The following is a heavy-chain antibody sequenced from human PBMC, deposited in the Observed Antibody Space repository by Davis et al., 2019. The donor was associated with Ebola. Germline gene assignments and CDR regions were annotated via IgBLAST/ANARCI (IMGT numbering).Heavy chain of an antibody. D-gene: IGHD3-10*01. V-gene: IGHV1-69*10. J-gene: IGHJ6*02. CDR3: ARASLLWFRELLYSYYYYGMDV. CDR1: GGTFSSYA. CDR2: IIPILGIA. Sequence: SVKVSCKASGGTFSSYAISWVRQAPGQGLEWMGGIIPILGIANYAQKFQGRVTITADEATSTAYMELSSLRSEDTAVYYCARASLLWFRELLYSYYYYGMDVWGQGTTVTVSS.